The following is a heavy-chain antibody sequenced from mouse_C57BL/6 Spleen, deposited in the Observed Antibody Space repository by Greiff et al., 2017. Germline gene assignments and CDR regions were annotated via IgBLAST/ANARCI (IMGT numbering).Heavy chain of an antibody. D-gene: IGHD3-2*02. V-gene: IGHV7-3*01. CDR2: IRNKANGYTT. CDR3: ARPLDSSGYVRFAY. J-gene: IGHJ3*01. Sequence: EVKLMESGGGLVQPGGSLSLSCAASGFTFTDYYMSWVRQPPGKALEWLGFIRNKANGYTTEYSASVKGRFTISGDNSQSILYLQMNALRAEDSATYYCARPLDSSGYVRFAYWGQGTLVTVSA. CDR1: GFTFTDYY.